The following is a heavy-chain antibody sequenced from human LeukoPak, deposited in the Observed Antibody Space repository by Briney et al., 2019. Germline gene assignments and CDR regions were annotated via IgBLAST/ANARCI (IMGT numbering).Heavy chain of an antibody. CDR3: ASDPGSGSYPSGFDY. V-gene: IGHV1-69*13. CDR2: IIPIFGTA. J-gene: IGHJ4*02. Sequence: SVKVSCKASGGTFSSYAISWVRQAPGQGLEWMGGIIPIFGTANYAQKFQGRVTITADESTSTAYMELSSLRSEDTAVYYCASDPGSGSYPSGFDYWGQGTLVTASS. D-gene: IGHD1-26*01. CDR1: GGTFSSYA.